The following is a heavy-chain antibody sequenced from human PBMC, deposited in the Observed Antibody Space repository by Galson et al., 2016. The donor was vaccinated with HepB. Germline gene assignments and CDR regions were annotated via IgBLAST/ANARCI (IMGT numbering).Heavy chain of an antibody. D-gene: IGHD3-10*01. CDR1: GYTFSSYD. V-gene: IGHV1-8*01. CDR3: ARVPFLSFGELSPDWDFDL. Sequence: SVKVSCKASGYTFSSYDINWVRQATGQGLEWMGWMIFDSGYTGYAQKFQGRVTMTRNTSTSTAYMELSSLRCEDTAVYYCARVPFLSFGELSPDWDFDLWGRGTLVIVSS. CDR2: MIFDSGYT. J-gene: IGHJ2*01.